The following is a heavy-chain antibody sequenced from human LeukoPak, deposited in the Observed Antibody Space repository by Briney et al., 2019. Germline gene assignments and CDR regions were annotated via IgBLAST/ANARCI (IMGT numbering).Heavy chain of an antibody. Sequence: GGSLRLSRAASGFTFSSYGMHWVRQAPGKGREGVAVIWYDGSNKYYADSVKGRFTISRDNSKNTLYLQMNSLRAEDTAVYYCATGGSGYVWGQGTLVTVSS. CDR2: IWYDGSNK. D-gene: IGHD3-22*01. V-gene: IGHV3-33*01. CDR1: GFTFSSYG. J-gene: IGHJ4*02. CDR3: ATGGSGYV.